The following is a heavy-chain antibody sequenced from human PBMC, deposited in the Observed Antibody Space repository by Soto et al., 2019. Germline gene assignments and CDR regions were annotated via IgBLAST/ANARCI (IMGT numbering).Heavy chain of an antibody. CDR2: ISVYNDNT. Sequence: GASVKVSCKASGSTFTSYGISWVLQAPGQGLEWMGWISVYNDNTNYAQKLQGRVTMTTDTSTSTAYMELRSLRSDDTAVYYCARLRCSSTSCYTGYYYYVMDVWGQGTTVTVSS. CDR3: ARLRCSSTSCYTGYYYYVMDV. V-gene: IGHV1-18*04. D-gene: IGHD2-2*02. J-gene: IGHJ6*02. CDR1: GSTFTSYG.